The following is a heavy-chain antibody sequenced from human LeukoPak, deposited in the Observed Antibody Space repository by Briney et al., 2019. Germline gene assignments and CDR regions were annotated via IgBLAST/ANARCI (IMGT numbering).Heavy chain of an antibody. V-gene: IGHV3-30*03. CDR1: GFTFSSYG. CDR2: ISYDGSNK. CDR3: ARSLWPEDY. Sequence: GGSLRLSCAASGFTFSSYGMHWVRQAPGKGLEWVAVISYDGSNKYYADSVKGRFTISRDNSKNTLYLQMNSLRVEDTAVYYCARSLWPEDYWGQGTLVTVSS. J-gene: IGHJ4*02. D-gene: IGHD5-18*01.